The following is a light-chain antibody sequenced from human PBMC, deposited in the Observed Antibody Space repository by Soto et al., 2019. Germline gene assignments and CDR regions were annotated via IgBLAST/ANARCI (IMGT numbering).Light chain of an antibody. V-gene: IGLV2-14*03. J-gene: IGLJ2*01. Sequence: QSVLTQPASVSGSPGQSITSSCTGTRSDIGAYNFVSWYQQHPGEVPKLILYDVNGRPSGVSNRFSGSKSGNTASLTISGLQAEDEADYYCTSWTTSTTMIFGGGTKLTV. CDR2: DVN. CDR3: TSWTTSTTMI. CDR1: RSDIGAYNF.